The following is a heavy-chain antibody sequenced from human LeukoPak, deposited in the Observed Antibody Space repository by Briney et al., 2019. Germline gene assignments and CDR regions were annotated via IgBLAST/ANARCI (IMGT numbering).Heavy chain of an antibody. D-gene: IGHD6-25*01. CDR1: AGSVSSTNW. J-gene: IGHJ4*02. CDR2: VHLDGRT. V-gene: IGHV4-4*02. CDR3: AREGGFYRPFDY. Sequence: PSQTLSLTCGLSAGSVSSTNWWTWIRQPPGKGLEWIGEVHLDGRTNLNPSLKRPLTLSVHLSAHHVSLKLTSVAAADTAVYYCAREGGFYRPFDYSGQGTLVTVSP.